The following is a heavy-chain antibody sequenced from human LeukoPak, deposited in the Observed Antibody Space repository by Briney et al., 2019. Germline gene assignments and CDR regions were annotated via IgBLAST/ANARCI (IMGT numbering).Heavy chain of an antibody. D-gene: IGHD3-16*01. CDR1: GYTFTGYY. V-gene: IGHV1-2*02. J-gene: IGHJ4*02. Sequence: ASVTVSCKASGYTFTGYYMHWVRQAPGQGLEWMGWINPISDTTNYAQKLQGRVTVTRDTSISTVYMELSRLESDDTAVYYCARDLMTTPTWDFDYWGQGTLVTVAS. CDR3: ARDLMTTPTWDFDY. CDR2: INPISDTT.